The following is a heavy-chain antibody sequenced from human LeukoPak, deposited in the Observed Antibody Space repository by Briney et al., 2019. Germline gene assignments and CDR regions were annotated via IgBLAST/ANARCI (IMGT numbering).Heavy chain of an antibody. V-gene: IGHV3-15*01. Sequence: GGSLRLSCAASGFTFSNAWMSWVRQAPGKGLEWVGRIKSKTDGGTTDYAAPVKGRFTISRDDSKNTPYLQMNSLKTEDTAVYYCTSHPLWELYSLDYWGQGTLVTVSS. CDR1: GFTFSNAW. D-gene: IGHD1-26*01. CDR2: IKSKTDGGTT. CDR3: TSHPLWELYSLDY. J-gene: IGHJ4*02.